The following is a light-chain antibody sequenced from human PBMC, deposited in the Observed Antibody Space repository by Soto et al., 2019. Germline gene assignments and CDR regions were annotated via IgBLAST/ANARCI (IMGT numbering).Light chain of an antibody. CDR1: SSNIGSNS. V-gene: IGLV1-44*01. J-gene: IGLJ2*01. CDR3: SAWDDSLVVV. Sequence: QLVLTQPPSASGTPGQTVTISCSGSSSNIGSNSVNWFQHLPGAVPELLIFSNHQRLSGVPDRFSGSKSGTSASLAISGLQTEDEADYYCSAWDDSLVVVFGGGTKLTVL. CDR2: SNH.